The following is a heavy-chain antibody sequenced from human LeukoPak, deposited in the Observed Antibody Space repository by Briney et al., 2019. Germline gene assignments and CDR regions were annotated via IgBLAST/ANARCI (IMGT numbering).Heavy chain of an antibody. CDR2: ISGSGGST. Sequence: HPGGSLRLSCATSGFSFSSYAMSWVRQAPGKGLEWVSAISGSGGSTYYADSVKGRFTISRDNSKNTLYLQMNSLRAEDTAVYYCAKEREPAGALRWHDAFDIWGQGTMVTVSS. V-gene: IGHV3-23*01. D-gene: IGHD4-23*01. J-gene: IGHJ3*02. CDR3: AKEREPAGALRWHDAFDI. CDR1: GFSFSSYA.